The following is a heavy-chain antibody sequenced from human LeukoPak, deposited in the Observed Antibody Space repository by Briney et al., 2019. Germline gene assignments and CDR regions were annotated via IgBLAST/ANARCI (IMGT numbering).Heavy chain of an antibody. CDR2: ISGDGGST. D-gene: IGHD3-22*01. CDR3: ARTYYYDSAGPLDAFDI. J-gene: IGHJ3*02. Sequence: PGGSLRLSCAASGFTFDNYAMHWVRQAPGKGLEWVALISGDGGSTYYADSVEGRFTISRDNSRNSLFLQMNSLRTEDTALYFCARTYYYDSAGPLDAFDIWGQGTMVTVSS. V-gene: IGHV3-43*02. CDR1: GFTFDNYA.